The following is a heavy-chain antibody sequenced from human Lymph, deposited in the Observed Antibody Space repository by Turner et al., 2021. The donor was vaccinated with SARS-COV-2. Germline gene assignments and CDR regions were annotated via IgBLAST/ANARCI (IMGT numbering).Heavy chain of an antibody. J-gene: IGHJ4*02. Sequence: EVQLVQSGAEVKKPGSSLMIFCRPSGYRFTTYWIGWVRQMPGKGLDWMGIIYPGDSDTRYSPSFQGQVTISADKSISTAYLQWSSLKASDTAMYYCARREWGGSLGHIDYWGQGTLVTCSS. CDR3: ARREWGGSLGHIDY. CDR1: GYRFTTYW. V-gene: IGHV5-51*01. CDR2: IYPGDSDT. D-gene: IGHD3-3*01.